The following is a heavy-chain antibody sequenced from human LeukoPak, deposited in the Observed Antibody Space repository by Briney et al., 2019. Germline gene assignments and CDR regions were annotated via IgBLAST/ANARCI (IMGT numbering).Heavy chain of an antibody. CDR2: FYIGGNT. J-gene: IGHJ4*02. CDR1: GFSVSSSY. CDR3: ARGPYDGDFPDY. V-gene: IGHV3-53*01. Sequence: PGGSLRLSCAASGFSVSSSYMSWVRQAPGTGLEWVSIFYIGGNTYYADSVKGRFTISRDNSKNTWDLQMNSLRAEDTAVYYCARGPYDGDFPDYWGQGILVTVTS. D-gene: IGHD2-21*01.